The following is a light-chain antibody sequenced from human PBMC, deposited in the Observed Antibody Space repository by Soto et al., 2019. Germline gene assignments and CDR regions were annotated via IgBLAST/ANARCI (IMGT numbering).Light chain of an antibody. Sequence: EVVMTQFPATLSVSPGEGATLSCRASQSVSNHLAWYQQRPGQAPRILIYGASTRATGIPARFSRSGSGTEFTLTISSLQSEDFALYYCQQYFDWPRTFGQGTKVEIK. CDR1: QSVSNH. V-gene: IGKV3-15*01. CDR3: QQYFDWPRT. CDR2: GAS. J-gene: IGKJ1*01.